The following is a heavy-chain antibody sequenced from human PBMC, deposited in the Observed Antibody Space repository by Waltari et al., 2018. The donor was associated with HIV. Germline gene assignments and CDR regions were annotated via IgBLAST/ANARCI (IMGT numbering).Heavy chain of an antibody. CDR1: GFTFSSYA. J-gene: IGHJ4*02. CDR2: ISDSGGEK. D-gene: IGHD3-3*02. Sequence: EVRLLESGGDLVQSGGSLRISCVASGFTFSSYAMSWVRQAPGKGLDWVSSISDSGGEKYYADSVKGRFTISRDNSKNTLYLQMNSLRAEDTAVYYCAKPWHLFDYWGQGILVTVSS. CDR3: AKPWHLFDY. V-gene: IGHV3-23*01.